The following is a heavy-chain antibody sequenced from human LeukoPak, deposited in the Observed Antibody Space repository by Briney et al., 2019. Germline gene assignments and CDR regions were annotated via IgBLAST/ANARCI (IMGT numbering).Heavy chain of an antibody. J-gene: IGHJ4*02. D-gene: IGHD5-18*01. V-gene: IGHV4-34*01. Sequence: SETLSLTCAVYGGSFSGYYWSWIRQPPGKGLEWIGEINHSESTNYNPSLKSRVTISVDTSKNQFSLKLSSVTAADTAVYYCASRRGYSYGRTLDYWGQGTLVTVSS. CDR3: ASRRGYSYGRTLDY. CDR1: GGSFSGYY. CDR2: INHSEST.